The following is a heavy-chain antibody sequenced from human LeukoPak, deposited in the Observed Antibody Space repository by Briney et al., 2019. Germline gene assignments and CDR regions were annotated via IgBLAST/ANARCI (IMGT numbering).Heavy chain of an antibody. V-gene: IGHV1-2*04. CDR2: INPNSGGT. D-gene: IGHD1-7*01. Sequence: SVKVCCKASGYTFTGYYMHWVRQAPGHGLEWMGWINPNSGGTNYAQKFQGWVTMTRDTSISTAYMELSRLRSDDTAVYYCASSGTSWGNFDYWGQGTLVTVSS. CDR3: ASSGTSWGNFDY. CDR1: GYTFTGYY. J-gene: IGHJ4*02.